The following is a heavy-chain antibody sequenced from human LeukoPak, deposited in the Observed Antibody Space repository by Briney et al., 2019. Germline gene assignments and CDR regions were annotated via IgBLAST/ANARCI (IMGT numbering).Heavy chain of an antibody. CDR1: GFTFGDYA. CDR3: TRDISDLEPAPSGYYYVEYYFDY. CDR2: IRSKAYGGTT. Sequence: PGGSLRLSCTASGFTFGDYAMSWVRQAPGKGLEWVGFIRSKAYGGTTEYAASVKGRFTISRDDSKSIAYLQMNSLKTEDTAVYYCTRDISDLEPAPSGYYYVEYYFDYWGQGTLVTVSS. J-gene: IGHJ4*02. V-gene: IGHV3-49*04. D-gene: IGHD3-22*01.